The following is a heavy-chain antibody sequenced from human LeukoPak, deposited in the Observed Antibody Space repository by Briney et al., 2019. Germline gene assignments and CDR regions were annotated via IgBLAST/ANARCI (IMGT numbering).Heavy chain of an antibody. CDR3: TRDFANALLWFGELSYYFDY. CDR1: GFTFGDYA. D-gene: IGHD3-10*01. Sequence: GGSLRLSCTASGFTFGDYAMSWFRQAPGKGLEWVGFIRSKAHGGTTEYAASVKGRFTISRDDSKSIAYLQMNSLKTEDTAVYYCTRDFANALLWFGELSYYFDYWGQGTLVTVSS. CDR2: IRSKAHGGTT. J-gene: IGHJ4*02. V-gene: IGHV3-49*03.